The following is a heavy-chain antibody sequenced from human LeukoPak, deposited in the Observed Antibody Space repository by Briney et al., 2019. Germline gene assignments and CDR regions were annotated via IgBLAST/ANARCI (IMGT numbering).Heavy chain of an antibody. J-gene: IGHJ5*02. D-gene: IGHD2-2*01. CDR3: ARGRPQDIVVVPAGENWFDP. V-gene: IGHV1-46*01. CDR2: ISPSGGST. Sequence: ASVKVSCKAFGYTFTSNYMHWVRQAPGQGPEWMGVISPSGGSTNYAQKFQGRVTITADESTSTAYMELSSLRSEDTAVYYCARGRPQDIVVVPAGENWFDPWGQGTLVTVSS. CDR1: GYTFTSNY.